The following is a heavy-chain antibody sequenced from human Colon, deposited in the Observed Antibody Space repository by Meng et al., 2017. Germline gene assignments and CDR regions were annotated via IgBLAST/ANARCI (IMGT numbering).Heavy chain of an antibody. J-gene: IGHJ4*02. CDR3: ARDGAKWNLGN. CDR1: GYTFTGYF. CDR2: VHPNTGDT. Sequence: ASVKVSCKASGYTFTGYFMHWVRQAPGQGLEWMGRVHPNTGDTNFAQKFQGRVTLTSDTSISTAYMELNSLRSDDTAVYFCARDGAKWNLGNWGQGTLVTVSS. V-gene: IGHV1-2*06. D-gene: IGHD1-7*01.